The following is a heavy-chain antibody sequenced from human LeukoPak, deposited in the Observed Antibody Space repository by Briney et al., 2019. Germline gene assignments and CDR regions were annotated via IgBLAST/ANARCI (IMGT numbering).Heavy chain of an antibody. CDR3: ARDQGMATGFASYEY. CDR1: GYTFTSYG. D-gene: IGHD5-24*01. Sequence: ASVKVSCKASGYTFTSYGISWVRQAPGQGLECMGWISAYNGNTNYAQKLQGRVTMTTDTSTSTAYMELRSLRSDDTAVYYCARDQGMATGFASYEYWGQGTLVTVSS. CDR2: ISAYNGNT. J-gene: IGHJ4*02. V-gene: IGHV1-18*01.